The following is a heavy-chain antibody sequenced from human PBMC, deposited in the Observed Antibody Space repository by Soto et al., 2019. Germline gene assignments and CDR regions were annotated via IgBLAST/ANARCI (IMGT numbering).Heavy chain of an antibody. J-gene: IGHJ3*02. D-gene: IGHD2-2*01. Sequence: ASVKVSCKASGYTFTSYGISWVRQAPGQGLEWMGWISAYNGNTNYAQKLQGRVTMTTDTSTSTAYMELRSLRSDDTAVYYCAREDCSSTSCSNDAFDIWGQGTMVTVSS. V-gene: IGHV1-18*01. CDR3: AREDCSSTSCSNDAFDI. CDR2: ISAYNGNT. CDR1: GYTFTSYG.